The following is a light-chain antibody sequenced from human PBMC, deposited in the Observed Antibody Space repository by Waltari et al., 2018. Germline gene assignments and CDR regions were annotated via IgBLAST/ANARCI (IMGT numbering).Light chain of an antibody. Sequence: QSVLTQPPSLSGAPGQRVTISCTGSSSNIGAGHDVHRYQVFPGTAPKLLIYGNNHRPSGVPDRFSGSKSDTSASLAIGGLQAEDEADYYCQSFDIRLSGGVVFGGGTKVTVL. J-gene: IGLJ3*02. CDR3: QSFDIRLSGGVV. CDR2: GNN. V-gene: IGLV1-40*01. CDR1: SSNIGAGHD.